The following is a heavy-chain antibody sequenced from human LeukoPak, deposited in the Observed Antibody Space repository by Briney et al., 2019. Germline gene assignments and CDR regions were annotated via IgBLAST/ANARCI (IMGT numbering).Heavy chain of an antibody. Sequence: KASETLSLTCAVYGGSFSGYYWSWIRQPPGKGLEWIGEINHSGSTNYNPSLKSRVTISVDTSKNQFSLKLSSVTAADTAVYYCARPITRGIEDAFDIWGQGTMVTVSS. V-gene: IGHV4-34*01. CDR1: GGSFSGYY. CDR3: ARPITRGIEDAFDI. CDR2: INHSGST. J-gene: IGHJ3*02. D-gene: IGHD3-10*01.